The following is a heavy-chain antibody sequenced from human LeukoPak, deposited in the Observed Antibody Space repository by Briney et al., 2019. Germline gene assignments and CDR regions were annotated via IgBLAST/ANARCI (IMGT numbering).Heavy chain of an antibody. Sequence: YPSETLSLTCTVSGGSISTYYWTWIRQPPGKGLEWIGESNHSGSTNYNPSFKSRVTISVDTSKNQFSLKLSSVTAADTAVYYCASLYCSGGSCYSYWGQGTLVTVSS. CDR1: GGSISTYY. J-gene: IGHJ4*02. CDR3: ASLYCSGGSCYSY. D-gene: IGHD2-15*01. CDR2: SNHSGST. V-gene: IGHV4-34*01.